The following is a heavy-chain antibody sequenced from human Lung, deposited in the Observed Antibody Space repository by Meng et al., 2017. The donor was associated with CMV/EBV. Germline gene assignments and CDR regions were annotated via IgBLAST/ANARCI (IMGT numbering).Heavy chain of an antibody. J-gene: IGHJ5*02. V-gene: IGHV4-39*07. CDR1: GGSISSSSYY. CDR3: ARRYGSTNWFDP. Sequence: CTVPGGSISSSSYYWGWIRQPPGKRLEWIGSIYYSGSTYYNPSLKSRVTISVDTSKNQFSLKLSSVTAADTAVYYCARRYGSTNWFDPWGQGTLVTVSS. CDR2: IYYSGST. D-gene: IGHD4-17*01.